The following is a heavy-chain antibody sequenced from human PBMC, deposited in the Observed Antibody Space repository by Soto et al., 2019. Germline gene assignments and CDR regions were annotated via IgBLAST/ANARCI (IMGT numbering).Heavy chain of an antibody. D-gene: IGHD5-18*01. CDR2: IYWDDDK. Sequence: QITLKESGPPLVKPTQTLTLTCTFAGFSLSTSGVGVGWIRQPPGKALEWLALIYWDDDKRYSPSLKSRLNITKDTSKNQVVLTMTNIDPVDTATYFCAHVDTVRTVDYWGQGTLVTVSS. CDR1: GFSLSTSGVG. CDR3: AHVDTVRTVDY. J-gene: IGHJ4*02. V-gene: IGHV2-5*02.